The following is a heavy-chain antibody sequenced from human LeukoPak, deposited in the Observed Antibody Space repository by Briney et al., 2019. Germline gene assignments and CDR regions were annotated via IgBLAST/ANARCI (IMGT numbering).Heavy chain of an antibody. CDR3: ARDIVHTYYYDSSGYSSDY. CDR1: GGSISSYY. Sequence: SETLSLTCTVSGGSISSYYWSWIRQPAGKGLEWIGRIYTSGSTNYNPSLKGRVTMSVDTSKNQFSLKLSSVTAADTAVYYCARDIVHTYYYDSSGYSSDYWGQGTLVTVSS. J-gene: IGHJ4*02. CDR2: IYTSGST. D-gene: IGHD3-22*01. V-gene: IGHV4-4*07.